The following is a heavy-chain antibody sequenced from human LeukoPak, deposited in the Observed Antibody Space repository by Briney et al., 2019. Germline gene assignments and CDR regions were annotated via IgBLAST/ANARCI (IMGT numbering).Heavy chain of an antibody. V-gene: IGHV4-34*01. D-gene: IGHD2-2*01. J-gene: IGHJ4*02. CDR1: GGSFSGYY. CDR3: ARGREELVVQAYYFDY. Sequence: SETLSLTCAVYGGSFSGYYWSWIRQPPGKGLEWIGEINHSGSTNYNPSLKSRLTISVDTSKNQFSLKLSSVPAADTAVYYCARGREELVVQAYYFDYWGQGTLVTVSS. CDR2: INHSGST.